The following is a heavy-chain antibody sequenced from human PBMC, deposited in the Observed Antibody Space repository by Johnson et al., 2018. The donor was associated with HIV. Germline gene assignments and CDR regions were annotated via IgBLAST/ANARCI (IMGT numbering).Heavy chain of an antibody. V-gene: IGHV3-23*04. CDR2: ISGTGGST. Sequence: VQLVESGGGLVQPGGSLRLSCAASGFTFSIYALSWVRQAPGKGLEWVSVISGTGGSTNYADSVKGRFTISRDNSKNTLYLQMNSLRAEDTAVYYCASPLIAAGEGAFDIWGQGTMVTVSS. J-gene: IGHJ3*02. CDR1: GFTFSIYA. CDR3: ASPLIAAGEGAFDI. D-gene: IGHD6-13*01.